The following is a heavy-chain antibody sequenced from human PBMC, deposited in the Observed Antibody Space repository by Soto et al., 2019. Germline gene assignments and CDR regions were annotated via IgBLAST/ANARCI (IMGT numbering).Heavy chain of an antibody. V-gene: IGHV3-23*01. Sequence: EVQLLESGGGLVQPGGSLRLSCAASGFTFSSYAMSWVRQAPGKGLEWVSAISGSGGSTYYADSVKGRFPISGDISKNPLYLQMTSLRAEETALYYCAYSSTPFDYWGQGTLVTVSS. D-gene: IGHD6-13*01. CDR2: ISGSGGST. CDR3: AYSSTPFDY. CDR1: GFTFSSYA. J-gene: IGHJ4*02.